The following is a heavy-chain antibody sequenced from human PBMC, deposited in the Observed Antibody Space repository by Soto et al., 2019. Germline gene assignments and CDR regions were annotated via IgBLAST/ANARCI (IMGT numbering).Heavy chain of an antibody. V-gene: IGHV3-48*02. CDR1: GFTFSSYS. CDR3: ARVGQSQQVGGMDV. J-gene: IGHJ6*02. Sequence: EVQLVESGGGLVQPGGSLRLSCAASGFTFSSYSMNWVRQAPGKGLEWVSYISSSSSTIYYAVSVKGRFTISRDNAKNSLYLQMNSLRDEDTAVYYCARVGQSQQVGGMDVWGQGTTVTDSS. CDR2: ISSSSSTI. D-gene: IGHD2-2*01.